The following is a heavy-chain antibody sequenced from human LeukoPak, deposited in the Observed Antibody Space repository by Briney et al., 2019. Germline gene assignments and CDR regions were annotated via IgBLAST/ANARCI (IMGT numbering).Heavy chain of an antibody. D-gene: IGHD1-26*01. CDR1: GFTFSTYN. CDR3: ARDVGASAPDAFDI. CDR2: ISTNSNYI. V-gene: IGHV3-21*01. J-gene: IGHJ3*02. Sequence: PGGSLRLSCAASGFTFSTYNMNWVRQAPGKGLEWVPSISTNSNYIHYADSVKGRFTISRDNAKNSLYLQMNSLRVEDTDVYYCARDVGASAPDAFDIWGQGTMVTVSS.